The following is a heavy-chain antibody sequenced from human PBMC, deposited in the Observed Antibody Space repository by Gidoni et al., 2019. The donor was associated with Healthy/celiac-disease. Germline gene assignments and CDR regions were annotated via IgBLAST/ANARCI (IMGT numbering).Heavy chain of an antibody. D-gene: IGHD2-8*01. V-gene: IGHV3-30*18. CDR1: GFTFSSFG. Sequence: QVQLVESGGGVVPPGRSLRLSCAASGFTFSSFGMHWVRQAPGKGLEWVAVISYDGKNKDYADSVKGRFTISRDNSKNTLYLQMNSLRAEDTAVYYCAKDGFVLMVYGMPNYFDYWGQGTLVTVSS. J-gene: IGHJ4*02. CDR3: AKDGFVLMVYGMPNYFDY. CDR2: ISYDGKNK.